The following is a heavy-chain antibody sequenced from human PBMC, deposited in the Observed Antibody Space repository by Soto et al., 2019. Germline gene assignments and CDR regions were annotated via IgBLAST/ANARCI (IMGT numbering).Heavy chain of an antibody. CDR1: GGSISTSNW. CDR3: ARGWEWSFDD. D-gene: IGHD1-26*01. J-gene: IGHJ4*02. V-gene: IGHV4-4*02. CDR2: VFPTGRT. Sequence: QVHLQESGPGLVKPSGPLYLTCTISGGSISTSNWWNWVRHPPGKGLEWLGEVFPTGRTNCNPSLRSRVTMSVDTSKNHLSLHLSSVTAADTAFYICARGWEWSFDDWGQGTLVTVSS.